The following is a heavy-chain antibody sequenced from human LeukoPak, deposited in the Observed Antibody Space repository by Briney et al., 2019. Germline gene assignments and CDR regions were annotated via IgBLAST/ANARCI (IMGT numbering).Heavy chain of an antibody. J-gene: IGHJ4*02. CDR3: AREDYSGSFVLRFDY. Sequence: KPSETLSLTCTVSGGSISSYYWSWIRQPPGKGLEWIGYIYYSGSTNYNPSLKSRVTISVDTSKNQFSLKLSSVTAADTAVYYCAREDYSGSFVLRFDYWGQGTLVTVSS. CDR2: IYYSGST. V-gene: IGHV4-59*12. CDR1: GGSISSYY. D-gene: IGHD1-26*01.